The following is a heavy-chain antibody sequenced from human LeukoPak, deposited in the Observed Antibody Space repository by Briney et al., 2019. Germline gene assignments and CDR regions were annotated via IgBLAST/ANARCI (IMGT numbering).Heavy chain of an antibody. CDR3: ASYRIVGATSVYFQH. CDR2: IYYSGST. J-gene: IGHJ1*01. D-gene: IGHD1-26*01. V-gene: IGHV4-59*08. Sequence: NPSETLSLTCTVSGGSISSYYWSWIRQPPGKGLEWIGYIYYSGSTNYNPSLKSRVTISVDTSKNQFSLKLSSVTAADTAVYYCASYRIVGATSVYFQHWGQGTLVTVSS. CDR1: GGSISSYY.